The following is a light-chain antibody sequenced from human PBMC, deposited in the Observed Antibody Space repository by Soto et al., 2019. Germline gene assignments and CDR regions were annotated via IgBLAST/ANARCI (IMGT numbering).Light chain of an antibody. J-gene: IGKJ3*01. CDR2: AAS. CDR3: QKYRSGPF. CDR1: QGIRNF. V-gene: IGKV1-27*01. Sequence: DIQMTQSPTSLSASVGDRVTITCRASQGIRNFVAWYQQKPGKAPKLLIYAASTLQSGVPSRFSGSGSGTDFPLHINSLQPEDFATYSCQKYRSGPFFGPGTKVEIK.